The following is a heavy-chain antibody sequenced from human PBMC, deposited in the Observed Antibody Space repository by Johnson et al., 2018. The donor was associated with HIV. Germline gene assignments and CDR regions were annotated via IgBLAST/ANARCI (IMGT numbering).Heavy chain of an antibody. CDR3: AREYYYESPEAFDI. J-gene: IGHJ3*02. CDR1: GFTFSSYA. V-gene: IGHV3-33*01. CDR2: IWYDGSNK. D-gene: IGHD3-22*01. Sequence: QLVESGGGLVQPGGSLRHSWAASGFTFSSYAMNWVRQAPVKGLEWVAVIWYDGSNKYYADSVKGRFTISRDNSKNTLYLQMNSLRAEDTAVYYCAREYYYESPEAFDIWGQGTMVTVSS.